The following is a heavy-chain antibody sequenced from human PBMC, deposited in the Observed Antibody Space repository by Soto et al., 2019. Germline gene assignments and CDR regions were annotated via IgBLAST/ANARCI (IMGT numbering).Heavy chain of an antibody. Sequence: PSETLSLTCAVYGGSFSGYYWSWIRQPPGKGLEWIGEINHSGSTNYNPSLKSRVTISVDTSKNQFSLKLSSVTAADTAVYYCARVIQVRGVPFYYSYGMDVWGQGTTVTVPS. CDR1: GGSFSGYY. J-gene: IGHJ6*02. V-gene: IGHV4-34*01. D-gene: IGHD3-10*01. CDR2: INHSGST. CDR3: ARVIQVRGVPFYYSYGMDV.